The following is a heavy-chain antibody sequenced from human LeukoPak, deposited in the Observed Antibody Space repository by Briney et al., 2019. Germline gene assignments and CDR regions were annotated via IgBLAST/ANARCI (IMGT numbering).Heavy chain of an antibody. CDR3: ARGSTVAGPAEYFQH. V-gene: IGHV4-31*03. D-gene: IGHD6-19*01. CDR2: IYYSGST. J-gene: IGHJ1*01. CDR1: GGSISSGGYY. Sequence: SETLSLTCTVSGGSISSGGYYWSWIRQHPGKGLERIGYIYYSGSTYYNPSLKSRVTISVDTSKNQFSLKLSSVTAADTAVYYCARGSTVAGPAEYFQHWGQGTLVTVSS.